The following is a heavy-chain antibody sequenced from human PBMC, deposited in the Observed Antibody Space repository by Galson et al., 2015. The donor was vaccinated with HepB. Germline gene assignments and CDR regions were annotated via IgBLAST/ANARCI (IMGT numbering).Heavy chain of an antibody. V-gene: IGHV1-69*04. J-gene: IGHJ4*02. CDR3: ARDSSGYNFDY. D-gene: IGHD3-22*01. CDR2: IIPILGIA. CDR1: GGTFSSYT. Sequence: SVKVSCKASGGTFSSYTISWVRQAPGQGLEWMGRIIPILGIANYAQKFQGRVTITADKSTSTAYMELSSLRSEDMAVYYCARDSSGYNFDYWGQGTLVTVSS.